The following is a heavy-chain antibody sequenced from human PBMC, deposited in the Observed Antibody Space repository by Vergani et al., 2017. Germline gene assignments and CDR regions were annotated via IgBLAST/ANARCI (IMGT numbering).Heavy chain of an antibody. CDR1: GFTFSSYS. CDR3: SGTAVVPAAPLYYGMDV. D-gene: IGHD2-2*01. Sequence: EVQLVESGGGLVQPGGSLRLSCAASGFTFSSYSMNWVHQAPGKGLEWVSYISSSSSTIYYADSVKGRFTISRDNAKNSLYLQMNSLRDEDTAVYYCSGTAVVPAAPLYYGMDVWGQGTTVTVSS. CDR2: ISSSSSTI. J-gene: IGHJ6*02. V-gene: IGHV3-48*02.